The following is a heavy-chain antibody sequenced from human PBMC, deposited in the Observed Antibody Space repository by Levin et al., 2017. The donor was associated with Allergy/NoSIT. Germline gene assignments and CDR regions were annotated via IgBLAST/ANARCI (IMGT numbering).Heavy chain of an antibody. J-gene: IGHJ3*01. D-gene: IGHD2-2*01. Sequence: SETLSLTCTVSGGSVSDFWWRWIRQPPGKGLDHIGYISNSGNTNYNPSVRSRVTIITDKSKNQASQELYTVTAADTAVYLCARGHYANWGQGTMVTVSS. V-gene: IGHV4-59*02. CDR2: ISNSGNT. CDR1: GGSVSDFW. CDR3: ARGHYAN.